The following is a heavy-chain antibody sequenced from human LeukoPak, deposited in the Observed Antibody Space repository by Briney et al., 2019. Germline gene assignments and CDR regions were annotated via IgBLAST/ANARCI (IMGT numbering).Heavy chain of an antibody. Sequence: GASVTVSCKTSGYTFTGYYMHWVRQAPGQGLEWMGWINPNSGGTNYAQNFQGRVTMTRDTSISTAYMELSRLISDDTAVYYCARGDGSGRGTYGFDYWGQGTLVTVSS. CDR3: ARGDGSGRGTYGFDY. D-gene: IGHD3-10*01. CDR2: INPNSGGT. J-gene: IGHJ4*02. CDR1: GYTFTGYY. V-gene: IGHV1-2*02.